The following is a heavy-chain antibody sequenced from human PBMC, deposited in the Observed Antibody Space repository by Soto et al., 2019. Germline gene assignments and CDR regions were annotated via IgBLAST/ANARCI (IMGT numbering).Heavy chain of an antibody. CDR1: GGTFSSYA. J-gene: IGHJ6*02. CDR2: IIPIFGTA. V-gene: IGHV1-69*13. D-gene: IGHD6-6*01. CDR3: ARGEIYSSSSRSYYGMDV. Sequence: SVKVSCKASGGTFSSYAISWVRQAPGPGLEWMGGIIPIFGTANYAQKFQGRVTITADESTSTAYMELSSLRSEDTAVYYCARGEIYSSSSRSYYGMDVWGQGTTVTVSS.